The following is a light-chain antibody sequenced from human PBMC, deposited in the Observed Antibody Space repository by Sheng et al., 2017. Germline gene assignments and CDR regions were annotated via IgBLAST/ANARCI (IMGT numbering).Light chain of an antibody. CDR2: GAS. CDR1: QSVSNY. V-gene: IGKV3-15*01. Sequence: EIVLTQSPATLSVSPGERATLSCRASQSVSNYLAWYHQKPGQAPRLLIYGASTRATGIPARFSGSGSGTDFTLTISRLEPEDFAMYYCQQYGNSPPYTFGQGTKLEIK. J-gene: IGKJ2*01. CDR3: QQYGNSPPYT.